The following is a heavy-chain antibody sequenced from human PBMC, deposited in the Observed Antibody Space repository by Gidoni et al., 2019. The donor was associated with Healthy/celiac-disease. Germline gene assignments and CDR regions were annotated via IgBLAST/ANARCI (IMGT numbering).Heavy chain of an antibody. J-gene: IGHJ6*02. D-gene: IGHD1-26*01. CDR1: GYTFTSSG. Sequence: QVQLVQSGAEVKKPGASVKVSCKASGYTFTSSGISWVRQAHGQGLEWMGWISAYNGNTNYAQKLQGRVTMTNAKSTGTAYMELRILRSDDTAVYYCARDGRVAATTILPYGMDVWGQGTTVTVSS. CDR2: ISAYNGNT. V-gene: IGHV1-18*04. CDR3: ARDGRVAATTILPYGMDV.